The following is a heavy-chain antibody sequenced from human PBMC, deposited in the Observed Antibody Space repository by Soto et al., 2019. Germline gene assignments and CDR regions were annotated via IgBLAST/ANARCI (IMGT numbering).Heavy chain of an antibody. CDR3: AKVGPQDY. CDR2: IKQDGSEK. J-gene: IGHJ4*02. Sequence: AGGSLRLSCRASGFTFSSYWMSWVRQAPGKGLEWVANIKQDGSEKYYVDSVKGRFTISRDNAKNSLYLQMNSLRAEDTAVYYCAKVGPQDYWGQGTL. D-gene: IGHD3-16*01. V-gene: IGHV3-7*01. CDR1: GFTFSSYW.